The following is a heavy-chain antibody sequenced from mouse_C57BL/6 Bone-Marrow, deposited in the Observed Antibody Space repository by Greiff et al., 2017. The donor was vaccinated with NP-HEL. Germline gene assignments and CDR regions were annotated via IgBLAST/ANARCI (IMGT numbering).Heavy chain of an antibody. Sequence: QVQLQQSGAELARPGASVKLSCKASGYTFTSYGISWVKQRTGQGLEWIGEIYPRSGNTYYNEKFKGKATLTADKSSSTAYMELRSLTAEDAAVYFCARMGPLYYGSTYGYFDVWGTGTTVTVSS. CDR1: GYTFTSYG. CDR2: IYPRSGNT. D-gene: IGHD1-1*01. V-gene: IGHV1-81*01. CDR3: ARMGPLYYGSTYGYFDV. J-gene: IGHJ1*03.